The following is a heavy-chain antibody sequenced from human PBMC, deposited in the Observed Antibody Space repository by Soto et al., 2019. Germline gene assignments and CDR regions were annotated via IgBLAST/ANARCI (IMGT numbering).Heavy chain of an antibody. V-gene: IGHV3-66*01. CDR2: IYSGGST. D-gene: IGHD3-10*01. Sequence: EVQVVESGGGLVQSGGSLTHSCAASGFTVSNSYMSWVLQAPGKGLEWVSAIYSGGSTYYADSVKGRFTISRDNSRNTLYLQMNSLRAEDTAVYFCARCDGSAIYCFFFAYWGQGTPVTVSS. CDR3: ARCDGSAIYCFFFAY. CDR1: GFTVSNSY. J-gene: IGHJ4*02.